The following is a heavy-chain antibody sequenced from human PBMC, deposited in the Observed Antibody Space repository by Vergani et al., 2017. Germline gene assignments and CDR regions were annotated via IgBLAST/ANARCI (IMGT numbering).Heavy chain of an antibody. J-gene: IGHJ4*02. CDR2: IYYSGST. Sequence: QLQLQESGPGLVKPSETLSLTCTVSGGSISSSSYYWGWIRQPPGKGLEWIGSIYYSGSTYYNPSLKSRVTISVDTSKNQFSLKLRAVTAADTAVYYCAREETDYGDYVYFDYWGQGTLVTVSA. CDR1: GGSISSSSYY. V-gene: IGHV4-39*07. D-gene: IGHD4-17*01. CDR3: AREETDYGDYVYFDY.